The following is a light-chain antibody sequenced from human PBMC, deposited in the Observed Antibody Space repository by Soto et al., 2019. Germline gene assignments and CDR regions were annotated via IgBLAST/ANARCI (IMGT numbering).Light chain of an antibody. CDR1: QTIRNY. CDR3: QQYGLQGT. Sequence: DIQMTQPPSTLSAFVGDRVTITCRASQTIRNYLAWYQQKPGKAPDLLIYDASSLENEVPSRFSGSGFGTEFTLTISSLQPDDSATYYCQQYGLQGTFGQGTKVDIK. V-gene: IGKV1-5*01. J-gene: IGKJ1*01. CDR2: DAS.